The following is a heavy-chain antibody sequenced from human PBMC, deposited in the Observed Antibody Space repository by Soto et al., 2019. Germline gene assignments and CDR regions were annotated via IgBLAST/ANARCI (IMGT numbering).Heavy chain of an antibody. Sequence: EVQLVESGGGLVQPGGSLRLSCAASGFTFSSYDMHWVRQATGKGLEWVSAIGTAGDTYYPGSVKGRFTISRENAKNSLYLQMNSLRAGDTAVYYCARYRTGSGWYDYWGQGTLVTVSS. V-gene: IGHV3-13*01. CDR3: ARYRTGSGWYDY. J-gene: IGHJ4*02. CDR2: IGTAGDT. CDR1: GFTFSSYD. D-gene: IGHD6-19*01.